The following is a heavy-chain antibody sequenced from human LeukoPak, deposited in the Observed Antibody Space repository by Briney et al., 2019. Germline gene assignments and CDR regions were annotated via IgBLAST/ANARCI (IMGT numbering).Heavy chain of an antibody. J-gene: IGHJ4*02. CDR2: IKSKTDGGTT. D-gene: IGHD2-21*02. CDR3: TTDREVTPDFDY. Sequence: GGSLRLSCAASGFTFSNAWMSWVRQAPGKGLEWVGRIKSKTDGGTTDYAAPVKGRFTISRDDSKNTLYLQMNSLRTEDTAVYYCTTDREVTPDFDYWGQGTLVTVSS. CDR1: GFTFSNAW. V-gene: IGHV3-15*01.